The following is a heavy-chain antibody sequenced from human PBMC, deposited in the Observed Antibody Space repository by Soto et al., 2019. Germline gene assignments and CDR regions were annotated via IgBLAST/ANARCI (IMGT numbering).Heavy chain of an antibody. Sequence: ASVKVSCKASGYTFINYDISWVRQATGQGLEWMGWMNPGSGKTGYANKFQGRVTMTRDASTSTAHLELSSLTSEDTAVYYWARMASSGTLNWFDPWGQGTLVTVSS. V-gene: IGHV1-8*02. CDR1: GYTFINYD. CDR2: MNPGSGKT. J-gene: IGHJ5*02. CDR3: ARMASSGTLNWFDP.